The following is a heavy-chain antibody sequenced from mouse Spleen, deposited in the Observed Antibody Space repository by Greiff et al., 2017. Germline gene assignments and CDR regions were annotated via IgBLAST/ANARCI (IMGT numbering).Heavy chain of an antibody. CDR2: IYPGSGST. D-gene: IGHD2-4*01. Sequence: QVQLQQSGAELVKPGASVKMSCKASGYTFTSYWITWVKQRPGQGLEWIGDIYPGSGSTNYNEKFKSKATLTVDTSSSTAYMQLSSLTSEDSAVYYCARGGYDSPYYFDYWGQGTTLTVSS. CDR1: GYTFTSYW. V-gene: IGHV1-55*01. CDR3: ARGGYDSPYYFDY. J-gene: IGHJ2*01.